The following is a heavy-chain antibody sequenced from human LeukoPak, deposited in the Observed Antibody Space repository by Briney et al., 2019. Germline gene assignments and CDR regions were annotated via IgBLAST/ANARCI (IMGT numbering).Heavy chain of an antibody. CDR2: IWYDGSNK. Sequence: GGSLRLSCAASGYTFSSYGMHWVRQAPGKGLEWVAVIWYDGSNKYYADSVKGRFTISRDNSKNTLYLQMSSLRAEDTAVYYCAKDRGYMDVWGKGTTVTVSS. CDR3: AKDRGYMDV. CDR1: GYTFSSYG. J-gene: IGHJ6*03. D-gene: IGHD3-10*01. V-gene: IGHV3-33*06.